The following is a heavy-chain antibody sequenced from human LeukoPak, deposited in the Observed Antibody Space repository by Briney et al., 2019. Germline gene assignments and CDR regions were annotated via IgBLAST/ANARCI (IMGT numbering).Heavy chain of an antibody. CDR1: GFTFSSYA. CDR3: ATQRNIVVVPAAPDYYYMDV. V-gene: IGHV3-23*01. Sequence: GGSLRLSCAASGFTFSSYAMSWVRQAPGKGLEWVSAISGSGGSTYYADSVKGRFTISRDNSKNTLYLQMNSLRAEDTAVYYCATQRNIVVVPAAPDYYYMDVWGKGTTVTVSS. J-gene: IGHJ6*03. D-gene: IGHD2-2*01. CDR2: ISGSGGST.